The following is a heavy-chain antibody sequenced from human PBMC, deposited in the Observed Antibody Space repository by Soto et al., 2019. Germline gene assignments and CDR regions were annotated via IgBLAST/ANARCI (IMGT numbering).Heavy chain of an antibody. CDR3: ATPXXXPXXXXXXYXDV. V-gene: IGHV3-23*01. CDR2: ISGSGGST. J-gene: IGHJ6*03. CDR1: GFTFSSYA. Sequence: SLRLSCAASGFTFSSYAMSWVRQAPGKGLEWVSAISGSGGSTYYADSVKGRFTISRDNSKNTLYLQMNSLRAEDTAVYYCATPXXXPXXXXXXYXDVWGKGTTVTVSS.